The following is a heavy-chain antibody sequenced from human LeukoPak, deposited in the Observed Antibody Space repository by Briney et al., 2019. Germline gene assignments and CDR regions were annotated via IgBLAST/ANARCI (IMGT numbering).Heavy chain of an antibody. CDR2: INHSGST. J-gene: IGHJ6*04. D-gene: IGHD3-9*01. Sequence: SETLSLTCAVYGGSFSGYYLSWIRQPPGKGLEWIGEINHSGSTNYNPSLKSRVTISVDTSKNQFSLKLSSVTAADTAVYYCARAPTLLRYFDWLSDVWGKGTTVTVSS. CDR1: GGSFSGYY. CDR3: ARAPTLLRYFDWLSDV. V-gene: IGHV4-34*01.